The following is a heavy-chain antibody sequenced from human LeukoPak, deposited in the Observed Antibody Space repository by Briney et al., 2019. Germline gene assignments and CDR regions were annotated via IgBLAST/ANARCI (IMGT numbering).Heavy chain of an antibody. CDR2: INHSGST. CDR3: ARAASYDFWSGYRSPGPIDY. J-gene: IGHJ4*02. CDR1: GGSFSGYY. V-gene: IGHV4-34*01. Sequence: SETLSLTXAVYGGSFSGYYWSWICQTPGKGLEWIGEINHSGSTNYNPSLKSRVTISVDTSKNQFSLQLSSVTAADTAVYYCARAASYDFWSGYRSPGPIDYWGQGTLVTVSS. D-gene: IGHD3-3*01.